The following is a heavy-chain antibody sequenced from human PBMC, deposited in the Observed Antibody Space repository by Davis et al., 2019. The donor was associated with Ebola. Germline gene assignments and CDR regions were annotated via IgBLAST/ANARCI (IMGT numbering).Heavy chain of an antibody. CDR1: VGTFSSYA. V-gene: IGHV1-69*13. CDR3: ARDHCSGGRCYFDY. J-gene: IGHJ4*02. CDR2: IIPIFGTA. Sequence: SVKVSCKASVGTFSSYAISWVRQAPGQGLEWMGGIIPIFGTANYAQKFQGRVTITADESTSTAYMELSRLRSEDTAVYYCARDHCSGGRCYFDYWGQGTLVTVSS. D-gene: IGHD2-15*01.